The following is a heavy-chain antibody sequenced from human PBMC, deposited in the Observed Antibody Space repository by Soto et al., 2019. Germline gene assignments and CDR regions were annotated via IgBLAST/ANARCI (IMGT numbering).Heavy chain of an antibody. CDR3: ARDAGQWLANFDY. CDR1: GFTFSSYG. Sequence: GGSLRLSCAASGFTFSSYGMHWVRQAPGKGLEWVAVIWYDGSNKYYADSVKGRFTISRDNSKNTLYLQMNSLRAEDTAVYYCARDAGQWLANFDYWGQGTLVTVSS. D-gene: IGHD6-19*01. V-gene: IGHV3-33*01. J-gene: IGHJ4*02. CDR2: IWYDGSNK.